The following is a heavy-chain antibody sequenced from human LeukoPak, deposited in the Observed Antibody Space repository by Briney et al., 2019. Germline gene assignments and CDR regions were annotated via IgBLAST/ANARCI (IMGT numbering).Heavy chain of an antibody. CDR1: GSTFTGAY. D-gene: IGHD3-9*01. Sequence: ASVKVSCKPSGSTFTGAYMHWVRQAPGQGLEWMGWINPNSGETKFAQKFQGRVTMTRDTSISTVYMDLGGLRSGDTAVYYCARVLFNSGYDYWGQGSLVTVSP. J-gene: IGHJ4*02. CDR2: INPNSGET. CDR3: ARVLFNSGYDY. V-gene: IGHV1-2*02.